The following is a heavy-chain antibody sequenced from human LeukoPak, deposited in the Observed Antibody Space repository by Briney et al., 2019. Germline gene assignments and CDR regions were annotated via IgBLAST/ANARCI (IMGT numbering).Heavy chain of an antibody. D-gene: IGHD6-19*01. J-gene: IGHJ4*02. CDR2: IKQDGSEK. V-gene: IGHV3-7*01. CDR3: ARQDSSGWYYFDY. Sequence: PGGSLRLSCAASGFTFSSYWMSWVRQAPGKGLEWVANIKQDGSEKYYVGSVKGRFTISRDNAKNSLYLQMNSLRAEDTAVYYCARQDSSGWYYFDYWGQGTLVTVSS. CDR1: GFTFSSYW.